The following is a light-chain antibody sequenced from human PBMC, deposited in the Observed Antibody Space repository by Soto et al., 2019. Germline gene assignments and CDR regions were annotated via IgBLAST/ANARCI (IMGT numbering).Light chain of an antibody. Sequence: DIQMTQSPSSLSASVGDRVTITCRASQSISSYLNWYQQKPGKAPKLLIYAASSLQSGGPSRFSGSGSGTYFTLPISRLQLEYFAPYYRQHSYRTPYTFGHGAKLEFK. CDR1: QSISSY. CDR2: AAS. J-gene: IGKJ2*01. CDR3: QHSYRTPYT. V-gene: IGKV1-39*01.